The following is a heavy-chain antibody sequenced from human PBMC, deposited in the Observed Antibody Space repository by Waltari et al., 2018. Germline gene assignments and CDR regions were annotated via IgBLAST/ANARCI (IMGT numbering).Heavy chain of an antibody. V-gene: IGHV1-69*18. J-gene: IGHJ4*02. CDR2: IIHIFGTA. Sequence: QVQLVQSGAEVKKPGSSVKVSCKASGGTFSSYAISWVRQAPGQGLEWMGRIIHIFGTANYAQKFQGRVTSTADESTSTAYMELSSLRSEDTAVYYCAAIVVVPAANLDPPYWGQGTLVTVSS. CDR1: GGTFSSYA. D-gene: IGHD2-2*01. CDR3: AAIVVVPAANLDPPY.